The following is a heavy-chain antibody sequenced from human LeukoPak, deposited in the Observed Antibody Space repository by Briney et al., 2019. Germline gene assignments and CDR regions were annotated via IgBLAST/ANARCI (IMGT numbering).Heavy chain of an antibody. CDR3: ARDTIATVFDY. D-gene: IGHD2-21*01. CDR1: GFTFSSYW. CDR2: INEDGSEK. J-gene: IGHJ4*02. Sequence: GGSLRLSCAASGFTFSSYWMSWARQEPGKGRKWVAQINEDGSEKHYGDSVRGRFTISRDNAKNSLYLQMYSLGADDMGVYFCARDTIATVFDYWGQGALVTVSS. V-gene: IGHV3-7*04.